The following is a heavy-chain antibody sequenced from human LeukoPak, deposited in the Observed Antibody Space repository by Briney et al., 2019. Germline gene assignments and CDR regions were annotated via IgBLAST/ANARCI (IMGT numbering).Heavy chain of an antibody. D-gene: IGHD4-17*01. CDR2: INSVGGTT. CDR3: ARSHMYGDYGEDI. J-gene: IGHJ3*02. Sequence: GRPLRLSCAASGFTFNTYGMNWFRQAPGRGLEWISYINSVGGTTFYADSVKGRFTISRDNANNTLYLQMNSLRAEDAATYYCARSHMYGDYGEDIWGHGTVVAVSS. CDR1: GFTFNTYG. V-gene: IGHV3-48*04.